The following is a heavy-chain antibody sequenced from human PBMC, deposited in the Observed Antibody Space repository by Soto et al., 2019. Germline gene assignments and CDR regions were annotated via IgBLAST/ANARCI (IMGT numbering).Heavy chain of an antibody. J-gene: IGHJ6*03. CDR3: ARRSITMVRGVSYYYYLDV. D-gene: IGHD3-10*01. V-gene: IGHV5-51*01. CDR1: AYSFTSYW. CDR2: IYPGDSDT. Sequence: GASLKISCKVSAYSFTSYWIGWGRQMPGKGLEWMGIIYPGDSDTRYSPSFQGQVTISADKSISTAYLQWSSLKASDTAMYYCARRSITMVRGVSYYYYLDVWGKGTTVTVSS.